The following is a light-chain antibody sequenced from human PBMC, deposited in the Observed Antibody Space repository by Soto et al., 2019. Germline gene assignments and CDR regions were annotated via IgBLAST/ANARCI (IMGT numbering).Light chain of an antibody. V-gene: IGKV1-39*01. CDR3: QQSYSTPYT. J-gene: IGKJ2*01. CDR1: QRITTY. CDR2: TAA. Sequence: IHMTQSPSSLSASVGDRVTITCRASQRITTYLNWYHQKPGKAPKLLSSTAATLQGGVPSRFSGSGSGTDFTLTITTLQPEDFATYCCQQSYSTPYTFGQGTKLEIK.